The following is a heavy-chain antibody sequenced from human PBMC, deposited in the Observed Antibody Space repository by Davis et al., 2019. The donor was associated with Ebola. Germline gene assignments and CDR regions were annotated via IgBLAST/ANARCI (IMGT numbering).Heavy chain of an antibody. V-gene: IGHV4-59*12. Sequence: SETLSLTCTVSGGSISSYYWSWIRQPPGKGLEWIGYSFYGESPNYIPSLKSRVVISVDTSTNQFSLKLSSVTAADTAVYYCARGRLPVLRFLEWFGTYGMDVWGKGTTVTVSS. D-gene: IGHD3-3*01. CDR1: GGSISSYY. CDR2: SFYGESP. J-gene: IGHJ6*04. CDR3: ARGRLPVLRFLEWFGTYGMDV.